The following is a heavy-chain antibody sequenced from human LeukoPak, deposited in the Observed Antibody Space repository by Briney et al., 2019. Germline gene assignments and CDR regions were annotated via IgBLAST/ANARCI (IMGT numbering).Heavy chain of an antibody. CDR2: IYYSGST. CDR3: ARMPNSPRSYYSRRYFDY. CDR1: GGSISSYY. D-gene: IGHD1-26*01. J-gene: IGHJ4*02. V-gene: IGHV4-59*01. Sequence: SETLSLTCTVSGGSISSYYWSWIRQPPGKGLEWIGYIYYSGSTNYNPSLKSRVTISVDTSKNQFSLKLSSVTAADTAVYYCARMPNSPRSYYSRRYFDYWGQGTLVTVSS.